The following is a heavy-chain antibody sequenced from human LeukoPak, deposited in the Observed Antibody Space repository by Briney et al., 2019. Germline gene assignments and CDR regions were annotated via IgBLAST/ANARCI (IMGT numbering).Heavy chain of an antibody. V-gene: IGHV4-59*01. Sequence: SETLSLTCSVSGGSISSYYWSWIRQPPEKGLEWIGYISYSGSITHNPSLKSRVTISLDMSKNQFSLKLSSVTAADTAVYYCARMIYGDYFDFWGQGTLVTVSS. D-gene: IGHD4-17*01. J-gene: IGHJ4*02. CDR3: ARMIYGDYFDF. CDR2: ISYSGSI. CDR1: GGSISSYY.